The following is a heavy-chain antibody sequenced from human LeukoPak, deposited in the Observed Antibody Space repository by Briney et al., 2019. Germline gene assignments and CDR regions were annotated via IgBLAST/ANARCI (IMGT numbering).Heavy chain of an antibody. J-gene: IGHJ1*01. CDR2: INWNGGSA. Sequence: GGSLRLSCAASGFTFDDYGMSWVRQTPGKGLEWVSGINWNGGSAGYADSVKGRFTISRDGSKNTLYLQLNSLRTEDTAIYYCVREREGSNSEHWGQGTLVTVSS. D-gene: IGHD1-26*01. CDR3: VREREGSNSEH. CDR1: GFTFDDYG. V-gene: IGHV3-20*04.